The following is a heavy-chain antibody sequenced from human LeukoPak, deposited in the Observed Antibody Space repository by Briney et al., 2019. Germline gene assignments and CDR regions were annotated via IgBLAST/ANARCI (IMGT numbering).Heavy chain of an antibody. Sequence: ASVKVSCRASGYTFTGYYMHWVRQAPGQGLEWMGWINPNSGGTNYAQKFQGRVTMTRDTSISTAYMDMSSLRSDDTAVYYCARNLWFGESSDAFDMWGQGTMVTVSS. J-gene: IGHJ3*02. V-gene: IGHV1-2*02. CDR1: GYTFTGYY. D-gene: IGHD3-10*01. CDR3: ARNLWFGESSDAFDM. CDR2: INPNSGGT.